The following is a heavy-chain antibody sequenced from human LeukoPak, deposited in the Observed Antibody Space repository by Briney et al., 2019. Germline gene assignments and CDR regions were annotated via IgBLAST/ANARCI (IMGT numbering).Heavy chain of an antibody. CDR2: ISGSGGST. CDR3: SNGWSPDY. J-gene: IGHJ4*02. CDR1: EFTFSSYA. D-gene: IGHD2-15*01. V-gene: IGHV3-23*01. Sequence: GGSLRLSCGASEFTFSSYAMSWVRQAPGKGLEWFAGISGSGGSTYYADSAKGRFTIFRDNSKNTLYLQMNSRRAEDRAFYHVSNGWSPDYWGRGTLVTVSS.